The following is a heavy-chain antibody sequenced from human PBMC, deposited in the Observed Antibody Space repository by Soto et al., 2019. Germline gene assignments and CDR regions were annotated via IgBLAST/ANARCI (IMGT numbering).Heavy chain of an antibody. D-gene: IGHD2-15*01. CDR1: GGSISSYY. CDR3: ARGNKDIVVVVAAGGQDESYYFDY. J-gene: IGHJ4*02. Sequence: PSETLSLTCTVSGGSISSYYWSWIRQPPGKGLEWIGYIYYSGSTNYNPSLKSRVTISVDTSKNQFSLKLSSVTAADTAVYYCARGNKDIVVVVAAGGQDESYYFDYWGQGTLVTVSS. CDR2: IYYSGST. V-gene: IGHV4-59*01.